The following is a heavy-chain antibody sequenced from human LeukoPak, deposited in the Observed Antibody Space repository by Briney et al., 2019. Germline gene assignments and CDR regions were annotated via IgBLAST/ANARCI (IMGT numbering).Heavy chain of an antibody. V-gene: IGHV4-39*01. CDR1: GGSVSSSRHY. Sequence: SETLSLTCGVSGGSVSSSRHYWAWIRQPPGKGLEWIGSIYYSGSTYYNPSLKSGVTISVATSSNQFSLTLRSVTAADTSVYYCARQSRTTRDPFDSWGRGAQVIVSS. J-gene: IGHJ4*02. CDR2: IYYSGST. D-gene: IGHD4-11*01. CDR3: ARQSRTTRDPFDS.